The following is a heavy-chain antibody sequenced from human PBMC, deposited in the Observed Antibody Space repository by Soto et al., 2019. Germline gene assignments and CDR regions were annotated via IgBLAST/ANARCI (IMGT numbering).Heavy chain of an antibody. D-gene: IGHD2-15*01. CDR3: ARGRPTGEYCSGGSCYSGPFDY. CDR1: GFTFSSYS. J-gene: IGHJ4*02. Sequence: PGGSLRLSCAASGFTFSSYSMNWVRQAPGKGLEWVSSISSSSSYIYYADSVKGRFTISRDNAKNSLYPQMNSLRAEDTAVYYCARGRPTGEYCSGGSCYSGPFDYWGQGTLVTVSS. CDR2: ISSSSSYI. V-gene: IGHV3-21*01.